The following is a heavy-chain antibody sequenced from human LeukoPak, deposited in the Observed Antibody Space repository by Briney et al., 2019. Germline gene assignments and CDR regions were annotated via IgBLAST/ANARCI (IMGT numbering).Heavy chain of an antibody. CDR1: GYTFNGYY. CDR3: ARDSSAARNYYYMDV. D-gene: IGHD6-6*01. CDR2: INPNNGGT. J-gene: IGHJ6*03. Sequence: ASVKVSCKSSGYTFNGYYMHWVRQAPGQGLEWMGWINPNNGGTKYAQNFQGRVTMTRDTSISTAYMELDRLRFDDTAVYYCARDSSAARNYYYMDVWGKGTTVTVSS. V-gene: IGHV1-2*02.